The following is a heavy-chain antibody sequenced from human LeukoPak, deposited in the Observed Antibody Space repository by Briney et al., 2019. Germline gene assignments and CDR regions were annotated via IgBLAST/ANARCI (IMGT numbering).Heavy chain of an antibody. J-gene: IGHJ6*03. CDR2: ISYDGSDK. Sequence: PGGSLRLSCAASGFTFSSSGMHWVRQAPDKGLEWVAVISYDGSDKYYADSVKGRFTISRDNSKNTVYLQVNSLRAEDTAVYYCAKDRRDRYLEYYYYYMDVWGKGTTVTVSS. CDR1: GFTFSSSG. D-gene: IGHD1-20*01. V-gene: IGHV3-30*18. CDR3: AKDRRDRYLEYYYYYMDV.